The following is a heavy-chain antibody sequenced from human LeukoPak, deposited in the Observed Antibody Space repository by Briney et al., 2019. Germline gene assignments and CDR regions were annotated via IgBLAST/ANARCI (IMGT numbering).Heavy chain of an antibody. CDR1: GGSISSSNYY. J-gene: IGHJ6*03. Sequence: SETLSLTCTVSGGSISSSNYYWDWIRQPPGKGLERIGYIYDSGSTSYNPSLQSRVTISIDTSKNQFSLRLTSVTAADTAVYYCARGGSYYDFWGGYYDYYYYMDVWGKGTTVTVSS. CDR3: ARGGSYYDFWGGYYDYYYYMDV. D-gene: IGHD3-3*01. V-gene: IGHV4-61*05. CDR2: IYDSGST.